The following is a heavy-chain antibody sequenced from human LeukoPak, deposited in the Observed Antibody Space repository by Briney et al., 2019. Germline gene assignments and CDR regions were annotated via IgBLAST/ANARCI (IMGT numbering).Heavy chain of an antibody. V-gene: IGHV3-66*01. J-gene: IGHJ4*02. CDR3: ARERIWNGYYFFDY. D-gene: IGHD3-3*01. CDR2: IYSGGSI. Sequence: GGSLRLSCAASGFIVSSNYMSWVRQAPGKGLEWVSVIYSGGSIYYADSVKGRFTISRDNAKNSLDLQMNSLRAEDSAVYYCARERIWNGYYFFDYWGQGTLVTVSS. CDR1: GFIVSSNY.